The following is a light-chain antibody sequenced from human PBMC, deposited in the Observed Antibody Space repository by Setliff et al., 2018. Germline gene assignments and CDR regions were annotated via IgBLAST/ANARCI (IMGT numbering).Light chain of an antibody. CDR1: STDVGRYIF. V-gene: IGLV2-14*03. CDR2: DVS. Sequence: QSALTQPASVSGSPGQSITISYTGSSTDVGRYIFVSWYQQHPGKAPRLMIFDVSNRPSGVSNRFSGSKSGSTASLTISGPQPEDEADYYCSSYTSSSTRVFGTGTKVTVL. J-gene: IGLJ1*01. CDR3: SSYTSSSTRV.